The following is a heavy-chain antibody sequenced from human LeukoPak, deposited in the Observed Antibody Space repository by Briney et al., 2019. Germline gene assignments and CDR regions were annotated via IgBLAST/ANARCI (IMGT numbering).Heavy chain of an antibody. CDR3: ARDPYSSGLLTFDI. D-gene: IGHD6-19*01. CDR2: IKQDGSER. J-gene: IGHJ3*02. CDR1: GFTFSSYW. Sequence: GGSLRLSCAASGFTFSSYWMSWVRQAPGKGLEWVANIKQDGSERYYVDSVKGRFTISRDNAKNSLYLQMNSLRAEDTAVYYCARDPYSSGLLTFDIWGHGTMVTVPS. V-gene: IGHV3-7*03.